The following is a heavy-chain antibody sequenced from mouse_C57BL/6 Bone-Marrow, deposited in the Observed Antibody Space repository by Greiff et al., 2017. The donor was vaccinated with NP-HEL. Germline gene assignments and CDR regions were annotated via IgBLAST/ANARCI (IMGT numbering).Heavy chain of an antibody. CDR2: IRLKSDNYAT. J-gene: IGHJ2*01. Sequence: EVQLVESGGGLVQPGGSMKLSCVASGFTFSNYWMNWVRQSPEKGLEWVAQIRLKSDNYATHYAESVKGRFTISSDDSKSRVYLQMNNLRAEDTGIYYCTLGDYFDYWGQGTTLTVSS. CDR1: GFTFSNYW. D-gene: IGHD3-3*01. CDR3: TLGDYFDY. V-gene: IGHV6-3*01.